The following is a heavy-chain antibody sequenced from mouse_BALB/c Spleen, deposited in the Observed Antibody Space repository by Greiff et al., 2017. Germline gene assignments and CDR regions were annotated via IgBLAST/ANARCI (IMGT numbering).Heavy chain of an antibody. CDR1: GYSFTSYW. D-gene: IGHD2-2*01. V-gene: IGHV1-5*01. CDR2: IYPGNSDT. J-gene: IGHJ2*01. CDR3: TRVVWLRRGYFDY. Sequence: VQLKESGTVLARPGASVKMSCKASGYSFTSYWMHWVKQRPGQGLEWIGAIYPGNSDTSYNQKFKGKAKLTAVTSASTAYMELSSLTNEDSAVYYCTRVVWLRRGYFDYWGQGTTLTVSS.